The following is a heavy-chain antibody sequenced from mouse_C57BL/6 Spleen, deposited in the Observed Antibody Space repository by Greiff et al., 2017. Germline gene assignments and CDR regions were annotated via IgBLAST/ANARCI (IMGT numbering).Heavy chain of an antibody. J-gene: IGHJ4*01. CDR2: IYPGSGST. V-gene: IGHV1-55*01. Sequence: QVQLQQPGAELVKPGASVKMSCKASGYTFTSYWITWVKQRPGQGLEWIGDIYPGSGSTNYNEKFKSKATLTVDTSSSTAYMQLSSLTSEDSAVXYCARPDKEENAMDYWGQGTSVTVSS. CDR3: ARPDKEENAMDY. CDR1: GYTFTSYW.